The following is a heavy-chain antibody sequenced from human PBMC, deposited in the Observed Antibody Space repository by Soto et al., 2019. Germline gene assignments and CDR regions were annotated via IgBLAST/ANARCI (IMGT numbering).Heavy chain of an antibody. J-gene: IGHJ4*02. Sequence: QVQLQESGPGLVKPSETLSLTCTVSGGSISSYYWSWIRQPPGKGLEWIGYIYYSGSTNYNPSLKSRVTISVDTSKNQFSLKLSSVTAADTAVYYCARALQIYGEDWGQGTLVTVSS. V-gene: IGHV4-59*01. CDR3: ARALQIYGED. D-gene: IGHD3-10*01. CDR1: GGSISSYY. CDR2: IYYSGST.